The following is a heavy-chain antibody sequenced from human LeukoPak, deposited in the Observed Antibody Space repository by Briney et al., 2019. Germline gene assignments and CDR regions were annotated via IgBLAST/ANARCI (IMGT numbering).Heavy chain of an antibody. CDR2: ISGSGGST. Sequence: GGSLRLSCAASGFTFSSYAMSWVRKAPGKGLEWVSAISGSGGSTYYADSVKGRFTISRDNSKNTLYLQMNSLRAEDTAVYYCAKDAVIAVAGTDYFDYWGQGTLVTVSS. V-gene: IGHV3-23*01. CDR1: GFTFSSYA. J-gene: IGHJ4*02. D-gene: IGHD6-19*01. CDR3: AKDAVIAVAGTDYFDY.